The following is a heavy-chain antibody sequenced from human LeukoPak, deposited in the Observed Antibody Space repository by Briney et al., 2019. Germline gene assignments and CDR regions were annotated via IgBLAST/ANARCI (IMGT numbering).Heavy chain of an antibody. D-gene: IGHD6-19*01. Sequence: KSSETLSLTCTVSGYSISSGYYWGWIRQPPGKGLEWIGTIYHSWSTYYNPSLRSRVTMSVDTSKNQFSLKLSSVTAADTAVYYCARDTNIAVAGINPYYYYYMDVWGKGTTVTVSS. J-gene: IGHJ6*03. V-gene: IGHV4-38-2*02. CDR2: IYHSWST. CDR3: ARDTNIAVAGINPYYYYYMDV. CDR1: GYSISSGYY.